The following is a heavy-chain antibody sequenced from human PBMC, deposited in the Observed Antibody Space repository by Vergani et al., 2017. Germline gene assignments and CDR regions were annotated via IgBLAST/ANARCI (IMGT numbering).Heavy chain of an antibody. Sequence: QVQLVQSGAEVKKPGSSVKVSCKAFGVTFSNYAVRWVRQAPGQGLEWMGGIIPIFGTANYAQKFQGRVTITADKATSTAYMELSSLRSEDTAVYYCAREFGTTGTGAFDIWGQGTMVNVSS. CDR2: IIPIFGTA. CDR1: GVTFSNYA. V-gene: IGHV1-69*06. CDR3: AREFGTTGTGAFDI. D-gene: IGHD1-1*01. J-gene: IGHJ3*02.